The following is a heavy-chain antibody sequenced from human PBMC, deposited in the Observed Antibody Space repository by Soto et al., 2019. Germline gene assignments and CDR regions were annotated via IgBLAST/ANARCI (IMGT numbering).Heavy chain of an antibody. Sequence: LPCGVSGGPSRIANDRKNLMQGTPGKGLEWIGSIFYTGSTYYSPSLKSRASMSMDTSKNLFSLRLRSLTAADTAVYFCARVKATLYRHYYFDYWGQGTPVTVS. CDR1: GGPSRIANDR. CDR2: IFYTGST. CDR3: ARVKATLYRHYYFDY. J-gene: IGHJ4*02. D-gene: IGHD5-12*01. V-gene: IGHV4-30-4*08.